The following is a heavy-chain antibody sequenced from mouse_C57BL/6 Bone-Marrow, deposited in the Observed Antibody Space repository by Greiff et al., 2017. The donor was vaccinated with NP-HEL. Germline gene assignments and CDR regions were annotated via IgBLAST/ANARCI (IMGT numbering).Heavy chain of an antibody. Sequence: QVQLKQPGAELVRPGTSVKLSCKASGYTFTSYWMHWVKQRPGQGLEWIGVIDPSVSYTNYNQKFKGKATLTVDTSSSTAYMQLSSLTSGDSAVYYFASYSSYWGQGTLVTVAA. V-gene: IGHV1-59*01. D-gene: IGHD1-1*01. CDR3: ASYSSY. CDR1: GYTFTSYW. CDR2: IDPSVSYT. J-gene: IGHJ3*01.